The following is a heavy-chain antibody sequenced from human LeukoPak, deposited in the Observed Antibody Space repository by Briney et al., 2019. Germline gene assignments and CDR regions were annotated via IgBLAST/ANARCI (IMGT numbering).Heavy chain of an antibody. Sequence: PSETLSLTCTVSGGSISSGGYYWSWIRQHPGKGLEWIGYIYYSGSTYYNPSLKSRVTISVDTSKNQFSLKLSSVTAADTAVYYCARGGTTVTTPLAYWYFDLWGRGTLVTVSS. J-gene: IGHJ2*01. CDR3: ARGGTTVTTPLAYWYFDL. CDR2: IYYSGST. D-gene: IGHD4-17*01. CDR1: GGSISSGGYY. V-gene: IGHV4-31*03.